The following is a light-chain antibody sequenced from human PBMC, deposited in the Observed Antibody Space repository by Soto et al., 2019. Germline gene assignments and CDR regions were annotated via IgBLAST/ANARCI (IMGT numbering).Light chain of an antibody. Sequence: QLVLTQSPSASASLGASVKLTCTLISGHSSYAIAWHQQQPEKGPRYLMKLNSDGSHSKGDGIPDRFSGSSSGAERYLIISSLQSEYEADYYCQTWGTGIHVFGTGTKLTVL. V-gene: IGLV4-69*01. J-gene: IGLJ1*01. CDR2: LNSDGSH. CDR3: QTWGTGIHV. CDR1: SGHSSYA.